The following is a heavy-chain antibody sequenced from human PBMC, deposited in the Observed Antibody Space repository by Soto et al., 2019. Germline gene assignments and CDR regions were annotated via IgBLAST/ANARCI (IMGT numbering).Heavy chain of an antibody. V-gene: IGHV1-69*13. CDR3: ARGPHSSRYYDSSGYYY. Sequence: ASEKVSCKASGGTFSSYAISWVRQAPGQGLEWMGGIIPIFGTANYAQKFQGRVTITADESTSTAYMELSSLRSEDTAVYYCARGPHSSRYYDSSGYYYWGQGTLVTVSS. CDR1: GGTFSSYA. CDR2: IIPIFGTA. D-gene: IGHD3-22*01. J-gene: IGHJ4*02.